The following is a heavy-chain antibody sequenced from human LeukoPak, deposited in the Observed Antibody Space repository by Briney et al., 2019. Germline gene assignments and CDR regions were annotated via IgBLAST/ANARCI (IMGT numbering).Heavy chain of an antibody. Sequence: GGSLRLSCAASGFTFSSYAMSWVRQAPGKGLEWVSAISGSGGSTYYADSVKGRFTISRDNSKNTLYLQMNSLRAEDTAVYYCARALGYCSSTSCDYYYYYGMDVWGQGTTVTVSS. CDR2: ISGSGGST. J-gene: IGHJ6*02. CDR1: GFTFSSYA. V-gene: IGHV3-23*01. D-gene: IGHD2-2*01. CDR3: ARALGYCSSTSCDYYYYYGMDV.